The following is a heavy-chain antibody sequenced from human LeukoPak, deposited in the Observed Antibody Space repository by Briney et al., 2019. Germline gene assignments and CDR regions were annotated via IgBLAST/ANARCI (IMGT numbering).Heavy chain of an antibody. CDR2: ISSSGSSI. J-gene: IGHJ4*02. Sequence: GGSLRLSCAASGFTSSDYYMNWIRQAPGKGLEWVSYISSSGSSIYYADSVKGRFTISRDNAKNSLYLQMNDLRAEDTAVYYCASLSRGVTIRDYWGQGTLVTVSS. CDR3: ASLSRGVTIRDY. D-gene: IGHD4-17*01. V-gene: IGHV3-11*04. CDR1: GFTSSDYY.